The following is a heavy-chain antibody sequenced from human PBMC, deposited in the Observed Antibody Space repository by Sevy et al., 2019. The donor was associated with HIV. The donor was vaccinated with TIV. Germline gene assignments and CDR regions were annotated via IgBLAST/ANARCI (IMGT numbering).Heavy chain of an antibody. J-gene: IGHJ4*02. D-gene: IGHD2-2*01. CDR2: FDEDGET. V-gene: IGHV1-24*01. CDR1: GYTLTELS. CDR3: ATDIVVGRDY. Sequence: ASVKVSRKVSGYTLTELSIHWVRQAPGKGLEWMGGFDEDGETIYAQKFQGRVTMTEDTSTDTAYMELSSLRSEDTAVYYCATDIVVGRDYWGQGTLVTVSS.